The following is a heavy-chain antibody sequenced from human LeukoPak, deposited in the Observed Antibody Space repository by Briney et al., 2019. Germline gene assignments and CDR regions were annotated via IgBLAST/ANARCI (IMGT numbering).Heavy chain of an antibody. D-gene: IGHD2-21*01. Sequence: ASVKVSCKASGYTFTSYYMHWVRQAPGQGLEWMGIINSSGGSTSYAQKFQGRVTMTRDTSTSTVYMELSSLRSEDTAVYYCARETFPNYYYYGMDVWGQGTTVTVSS. CDR1: GYTFTSYY. CDR3: ARETFPNYYYYGMDV. J-gene: IGHJ6*02. CDR2: INSSGGST. V-gene: IGHV1-46*01.